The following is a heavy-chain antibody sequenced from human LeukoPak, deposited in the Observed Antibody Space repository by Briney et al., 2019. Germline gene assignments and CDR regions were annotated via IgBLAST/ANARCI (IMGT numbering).Heavy chain of an antibody. V-gene: IGHV3-21*01. Sequence: GGSLRLSCAASGFTFSTYSMNWVRQAPGKGLEWVSSISSSSYYIYYADSVKGRFTFSRDNAKNSLYLQMNSLRAEDTAVYYCARGRHSSGWYEPDYFDYWGQGTLVTVSS. CDR2: ISSSSYYI. D-gene: IGHD6-19*01. J-gene: IGHJ4*02. CDR3: ARGRHSSGWYEPDYFDY. CDR1: GFTFSTYS.